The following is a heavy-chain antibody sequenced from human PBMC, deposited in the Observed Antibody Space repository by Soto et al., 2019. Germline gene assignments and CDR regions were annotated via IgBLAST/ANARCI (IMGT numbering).Heavy chain of an antibody. V-gene: IGHV1-18*04. CDR2: LSAYNGNT. CDR1: GYTFTSYG. J-gene: IGHJ4*02. D-gene: IGHD3-22*01. CDR3: ARQPYYYDSSGLGNFDY. Sequence: QVQLVQSGAEVKKPGASVKVSCKASGYTFTSYGISWVRQAPGQGLEWMGWLSAYNGNTNYAQTLQGRVTMTTDTTTSTAYMELRSLRSDDTAVDYWARQPYYYDSSGLGNFDYWGQGTLVTVSS.